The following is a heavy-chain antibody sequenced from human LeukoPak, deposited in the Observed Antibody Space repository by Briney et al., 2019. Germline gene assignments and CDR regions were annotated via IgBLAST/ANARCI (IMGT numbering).Heavy chain of an antibody. Sequence: ASVKVSCKASGYTFTSYYMHWVRQAPGQGLEWMGIINPSGGSTGYAQKFQGRVTMTRDTSTSTVYMELSSLRSEDTAVYYCARGPSVVPAAATTWIQLWLPSDYWGQGTLVTVSS. J-gene: IGHJ4*02. CDR1: GYTFTSYY. CDR2: INPSGGST. D-gene: IGHD5-18*01. CDR3: ARGPSVVPAAATTWIQLWLPSDY. V-gene: IGHV1-46*01.